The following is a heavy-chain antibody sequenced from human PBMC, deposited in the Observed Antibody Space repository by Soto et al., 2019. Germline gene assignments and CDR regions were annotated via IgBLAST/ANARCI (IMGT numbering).Heavy chain of an antibody. CDR3: ARDLAAAGNWVHAFDI. CDR1: GFTVSSNY. D-gene: IGHD6-13*01. CDR2: IYSGGST. Sequence: PGGSLRLSCAASGFTVSSNYMSWVRQAPGKGLEWVSVIYSGGSTYYADSVKGRFTISRDNSKNTLYLQMNGLRAEDAAVYYCARDLAAAGNWVHAFDIWGQGTMVTVSS. J-gene: IGHJ3*02. V-gene: IGHV3-53*01.